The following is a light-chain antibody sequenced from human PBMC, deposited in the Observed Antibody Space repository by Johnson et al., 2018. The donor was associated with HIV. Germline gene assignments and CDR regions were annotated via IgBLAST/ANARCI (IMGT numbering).Light chain of an antibody. V-gene: IGLV1-51*01. Sequence: QSVLTQPPSVSAAPGQKVSISCSGNSCDIGNNYVSSHQQLPGTAPKLLIYDNKKRPSGIPDRISGSKSSTSATLGITGLQTGDQADYYCGTWDSRLSAGHVFGTGTKVTV. CDR3: GTWDSRLSAGHV. CDR2: DNK. J-gene: IGLJ1*01. CDR1: SCDIGNNY.